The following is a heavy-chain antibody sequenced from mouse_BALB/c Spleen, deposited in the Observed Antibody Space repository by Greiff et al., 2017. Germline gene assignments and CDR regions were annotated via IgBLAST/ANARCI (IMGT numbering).Heavy chain of an antibody. CDR2: INPSTGYT. Sequence: QVQLQQSGAELAKPGASVKMSCKASGYTSTSYWMHWVKQRPGQGLEWIGYINPSTGYTEYNQKFKDKATLTADKSSSTAYMQLSSLTSEDSAVYYCARKARGTGYAMDYWGQGTSVTVSS. D-gene: IGHD3-1*01. CDR1: GYTSTSYW. J-gene: IGHJ4*01. V-gene: IGHV1-7*01. CDR3: ARKARGTGYAMDY.